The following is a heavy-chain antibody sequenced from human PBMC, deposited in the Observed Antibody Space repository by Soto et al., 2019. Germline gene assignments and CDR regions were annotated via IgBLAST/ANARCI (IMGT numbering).Heavy chain of an antibody. D-gene: IGHD3-3*01. CDR1: GYTFTIYD. CDR2: MNPNSGNT. J-gene: IGHJ5*02. Sequence: ASVKVSCKASGYTFTIYDINWVRQATGQGLEWMGWMNPNSGNTGYAQKFQGRVTMTRNTSISTAYMELSSLRSEDTAVYYCARGSRGYDFWSGYYAEGWFDPWGQGTLVTVSS. CDR3: ARGSRGYDFWSGYYAEGWFDP. V-gene: IGHV1-8*01.